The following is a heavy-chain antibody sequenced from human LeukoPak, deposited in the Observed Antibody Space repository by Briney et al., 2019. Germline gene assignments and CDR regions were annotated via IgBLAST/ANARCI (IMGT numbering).Heavy chain of an antibody. Sequence: GSLRLSCAASGFIFSSYAMSWVRQAPGKGLEWVSAISSSGGSTYYADSVKGRFTISRDNSKNTLYLQMNSLRAEDTAVYYCAKVPLVTAFKYFDYWGQGTLVTVSS. D-gene: IGHD2-21*02. CDR1: GFIFSSYA. CDR2: ISSSGGST. J-gene: IGHJ4*02. CDR3: AKVPLVTAFKYFDY. V-gene: IGHV3-23*01.